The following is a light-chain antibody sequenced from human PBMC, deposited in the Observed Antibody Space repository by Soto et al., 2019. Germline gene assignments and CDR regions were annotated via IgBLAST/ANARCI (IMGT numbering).Light chain of an antibody. CDR2: ATS. Sequence: DIQMTQSPSSLSASLGDRVTITCRASQNIDSYLNWYQHKPGKAPKLLIYATSTLQSGVPARFSGSGSGTEFTLTISSLQSEDLAVYYCQQYNDWFLISFGQGTRLEIK. J-gene: IGKJ5*01. V-gene: IGKV1-39*01. CDR3: QQYNDWFLIS. CDR1: QNIDSY.